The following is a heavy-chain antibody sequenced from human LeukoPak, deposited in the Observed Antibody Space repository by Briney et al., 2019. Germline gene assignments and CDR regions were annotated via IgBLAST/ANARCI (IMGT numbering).Heavy chain of an antibody. J-gene: IGHJ4*02. Sequence: SETLSLTCTVSGGSISSYYWSWIRQPPWNGLEWIGCIYYSGYTNYKSSLKSRVTISVDTSKNQFSLKLSSVTAAGTAVYYCARDGSSGWYSLYYFDYWGQGTLVTVSS. V-gene: IGHV4-59*01. CDR2: IYYSGYT. CDR3: ARDGSSGWYSLYYFDY. D-gene: IGHD6-19*01. CDR1: GGSISSYY.